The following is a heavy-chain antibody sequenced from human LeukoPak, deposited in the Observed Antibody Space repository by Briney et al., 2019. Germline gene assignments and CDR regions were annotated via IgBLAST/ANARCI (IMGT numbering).Heavy chain of an antibody. J-gene: IGHJ5*02. CDR3: ANKPAGFDP. V-gene: IGHV3-23*01. CDR1: GLTFSSDA. CDR2: TSGSGDGT. D-gene: IGHD1-14*01. Sequence: GGSLRLSCTSSGLTFSSDAMTWVRQAPGKGLEWVSSTSGSGDGTYYADSVKGRFTISRDNSKNTLYLQMNSLRAEDTAVYYCANKPAGFDPWGQGTLVTVSS.